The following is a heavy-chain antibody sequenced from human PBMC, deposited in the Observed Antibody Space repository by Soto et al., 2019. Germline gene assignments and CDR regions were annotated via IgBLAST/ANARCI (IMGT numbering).Heavy chain of an antibody. D-gene: IGHD6-13*01. CDR3: TTEGAYSSSWNDAFDI. CDR2: IKSKTDGGTT. J-gene: IGHJ3*02. Sequence: GGSLRLSCAASGFTFSNAWMSWVRQAPGKGLEWVGRIKSKTDGGTTDYAAPVKGRFTISRDDSKNTLYLQMNSLKTEDTAVYYCTTEGAYSSSWNDAFDIWGQGTMVTVSS. V-gene: IGHV3-15*01. CDR1: GFTFSNAW.